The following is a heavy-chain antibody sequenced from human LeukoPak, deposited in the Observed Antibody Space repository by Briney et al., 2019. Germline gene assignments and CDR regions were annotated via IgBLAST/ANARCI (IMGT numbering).Heavy chain of an antibody. CDR2: IYHSGST. CDR3: ARVNSVVRGVIRYYYYGMDV. J-gene: IGHJ6*04. Sequence: SETLSLTCAVYGGSFSGYYWSWIRQPPGKGLEWIGEIYHSGSTNYNPSLKSRVTISVDKSKNQFSLKLSSVTAADTAVYYCARVNSVVRGVIRYYYYGMDVWGKGTTVTVSS. D-gene: IGHD3-10*01. V-gene: IGHV4-34*01. CDR1: GGSFSGYY.